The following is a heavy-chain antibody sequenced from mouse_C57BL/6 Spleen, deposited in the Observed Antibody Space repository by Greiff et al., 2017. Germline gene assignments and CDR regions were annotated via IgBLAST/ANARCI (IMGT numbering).Heavy chain of an antibody. CDR2: IDPSDSYT. V-gene: IGHV1-50*01. D-gene: IGHD1-1*01. CDR1: GFTFTSYW. Sequence: QVQLQQPGAELVKPGASVKLSCKASGFTFTSYWMQWVKQRPGQGLEWIGEIDPSDSYTKYTQKFKGKATLTVDTSSSTAYMQLSSLTSEDSAVYYCARSITTVVATDAMDYWGQGTSVTVSS. CDR3: ARSITTVVATDAMDY. J-gene: IGHJ4*01.